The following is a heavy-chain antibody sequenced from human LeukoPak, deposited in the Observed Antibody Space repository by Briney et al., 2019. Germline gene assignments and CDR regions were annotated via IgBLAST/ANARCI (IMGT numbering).Heavy chain of an antibody. CDR3: ARVSGGSGSYYFDY. D-gene: IGHD1-26*01. Sequence: GASVKVSCKASGYTFTSYGISWVRQAPGQGLEWMGWISAYNGNANYAQKLQGRVTMTTDTSTSTAYMELRSLRSDDTAVYYCARVSGGSGSYYFDYWGQGTLVTVSS. V-gene: IGHV1-18*01. CDR1: GYTFTSYG. J-gene: IGHJ4*02. CDR2: ISAYNGNA.